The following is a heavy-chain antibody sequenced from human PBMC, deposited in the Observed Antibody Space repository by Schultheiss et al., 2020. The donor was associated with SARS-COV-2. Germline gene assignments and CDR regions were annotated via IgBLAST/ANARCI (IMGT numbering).Heavy chain of an antibody. D-gene: IGHD4-17*01. V-gene: IGHV3-73*01. CDR1: GFTVSSNY. Sequence: GGSLRLSCAASGFTVSSNYMSWVRQASGKGLEWVGRIRSKANSYATAYAASVKGRFTISRDDSKNTAYLQMNSLKTEDTAVYYCTRLDTVTHGRTFDYWGQGTLVTVSS. J-gene: IGHJ4*02. CDR2: IRSKANSYAT. CDR3: TRLDTVTHGRTFDY.